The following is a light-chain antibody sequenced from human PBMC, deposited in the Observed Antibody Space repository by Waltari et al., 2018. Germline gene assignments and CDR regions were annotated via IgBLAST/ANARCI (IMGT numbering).Light chain of an antibody. CDR2: WAS. J-gene: IGKJ1*01. CDR1: QSVLYSSNSKNY. Sequence: DIVMTQSPDSLAVSLGERATINCKSSQSVLYSSNSKNYLAWYQQKPGQPPKLLIYWASPRESGVPDRFGGSGSGTDFTLTITSLQAEDVAVYYCQQYYSTPRAFGQGTKVEIK. CDR3: QQYYSTPRA. V-gene: IGKV4-1*01.